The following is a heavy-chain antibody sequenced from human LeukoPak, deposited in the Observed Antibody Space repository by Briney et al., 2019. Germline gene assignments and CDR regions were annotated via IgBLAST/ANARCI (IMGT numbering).Heavy chain of an antibody. Sequence: GGSLRLSCAAPGFTFDDYAMHWVRQAPGKGLEWVSGISWNSGSIGYADSVKGRFTISRDNAKNSLYLQMNSLRAEDTAVYYCAKDLNPVVVVAATPDYYYGMDVWGQGTTVTVSS. CDR3: AKDLNPVVVVAATPDYYYGMDV. D-gene: IGHD2-15*01. J-gene: IGHJ6*02. CDR2: ISWNSGSI. CDR1: GFTFDDYA. V-gene: IGHV3-9*01.